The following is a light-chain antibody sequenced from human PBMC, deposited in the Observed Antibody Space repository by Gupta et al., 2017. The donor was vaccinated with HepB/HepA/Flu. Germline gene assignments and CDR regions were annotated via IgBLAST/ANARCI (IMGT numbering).Light chain of an antibody. CDR3: SSYTSSAVL. Sequence: VSGSPGQSITISCSGVSSDVGGYNFVSWYQQYPGKAPKLIIYDVTDRPSGVSNRFSGSKSGNTASLTISGPHAEDEADYYCSSYTSSAVLFGGGTKLTVL. V-gene: IGLV2-14*04. J-gene: IGLJ2*01. CDR2: DVT. CDR1: SSDVGGYNF.